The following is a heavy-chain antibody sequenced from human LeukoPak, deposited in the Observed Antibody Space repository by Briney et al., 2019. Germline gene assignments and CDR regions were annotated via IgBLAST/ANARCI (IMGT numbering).Heavy chain of an antibody. CDR3: TTAGFGVVIRYYYGMDV. CDR2: IKSKTDGGTT. CDR1: GFTFSDAW. D-gene: IGHD3-3*01. V-gene: IGHV3-15*01. Sequence: GGSLRLSCAASGFTFSDAWMSWVRQAPGKGLEWVGRIKSKTDGGTTDYAAPVKGRFTISRDDSKNTLYLQMNSLKTEDTAVYYCTTAGFGVVIRYYYGMDVWGQGTTVTVSS. J-gene: IGHJ6*02.